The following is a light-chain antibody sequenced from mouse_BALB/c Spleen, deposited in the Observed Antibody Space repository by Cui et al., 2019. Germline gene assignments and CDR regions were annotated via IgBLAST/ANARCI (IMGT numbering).Light chain of an antibody. J-gene: IGKJ1*01. CDR1: QSVSND. CDR2: YAS. CDR3: QQDYSSPWT. V-gene: IGKV6-32*01. Sequence: SLLMTQTPNFLLVPAGDRVTITCKASQSVSNDVAWYQQKPGQSPKLLIYYASNRYTGVPDRFTGSGYVTDFTFTISTVQAEDLAGYFCQQDYSSPWTFGGGTKLEIK.